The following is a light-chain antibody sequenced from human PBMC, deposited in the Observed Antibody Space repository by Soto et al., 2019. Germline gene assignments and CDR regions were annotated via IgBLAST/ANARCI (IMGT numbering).Light chain of an antibody. CDR1: QSVSSY. Sequence: EIVLTQSPATLSLSPGERATLSCRASQSVSSYLAWYQQKPGQAPRLLIYLASSRATGIPDRFSGSGSGTDFTLTISRLEPEDFAVYHCKQYGTLPLTFGQGTKVDNK. CDR2: LAS. CDR3: KQYGTLPLT. J-gene: IGKJ1*01. V-gene: IGKV3-20*01.